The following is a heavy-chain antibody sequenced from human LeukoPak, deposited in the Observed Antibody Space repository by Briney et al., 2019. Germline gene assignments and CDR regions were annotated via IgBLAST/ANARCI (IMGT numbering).Heavy chain of an antibody. Sequence: ASVKVSCKASGYTFTSYDINWVRQATGQGLEWMGWMNPNSGNTGYAQKFQGRVTMTRNTSISTAYMELSSLRSEDTAVYYCAREGYSSSGYYYYMDVRGKGTTVTISS. CDR3: AREGYSSSGYYYYMDV. CDR2: MNPNSGNT. D-gene: IGHD6-13*01. CDR1: GYTFTSYD. V-gene: IGHV1-8*01. J-gene: IGHJ6*03.